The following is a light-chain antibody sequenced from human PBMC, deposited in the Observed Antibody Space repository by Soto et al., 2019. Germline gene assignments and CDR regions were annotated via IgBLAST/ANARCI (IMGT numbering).Light chain of an antibody. CDR3: QQSYSTPLT. V-gene: IGKV4-1*01. CDR2: WAS. J-gene: IGKJ1*01. Sequence: DIVMTQSPDSLAVSLGERATMNCKCSRSVLYKSNNKNHLAWYQQKPGQPPQLIIYWASTRESGVPSRFIGSGSGTDFTLTISSLRPEDFATYYCQQSYSTPLTFGQGTKVDIK. CDR1: RSVLYKSNNKNH.